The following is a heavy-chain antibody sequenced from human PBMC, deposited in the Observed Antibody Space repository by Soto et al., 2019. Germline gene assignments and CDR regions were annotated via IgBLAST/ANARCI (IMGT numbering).Heavy chain of an antibody. Sequence: ASVKVSCKASGYTFTSYAIHWVRQAPGQRLEWMGWINAGNGNTKYSQKFQGRVTITRDTSASTAYMELSSLRSEDTAVYYCARDSGYNWNYDAFDIWGQGTMVTVSS. V-gene: IGHV1-3*01. CDR1: GYTFTSYA. CDR3: ARDSGYNWNYDAFDI. D-gene: IGHD1-7*01. J-gene: IGHJ3*02. CDR2: INAGNGNT.